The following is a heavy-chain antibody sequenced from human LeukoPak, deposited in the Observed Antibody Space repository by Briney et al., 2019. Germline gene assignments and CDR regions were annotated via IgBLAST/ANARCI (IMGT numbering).Heavy chain of an antibody. D-gene: IGHD4-23*01. V-gene: IGHV3-49*03. CDR3: TRGGEGWLPPLDGNAFDI. J-gene: IGHJ3*02. CDR1: GFTFGDYA. CDR2: IRSKAYGGTT. Sequence: SLRLSCTASGFTFGDYAMSWFRQAPGKGLEWVGFIRSKAYGGTTEYAASVIGRFTISRDDSKSIAYLQMNSLKTEDTAVYYCTRGGEGWLPPLDGNAFDIWGQGTMVTVSS.